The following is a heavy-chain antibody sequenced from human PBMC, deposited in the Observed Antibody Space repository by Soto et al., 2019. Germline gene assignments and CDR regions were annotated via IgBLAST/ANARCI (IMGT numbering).Heavy chain of an antibody. CDR3: AREVGYIVVVPAAIHYYYYGMDV. CDR2: INAGNGNT. CDR1: GYTFTSYA. Sequence: QVPLVQSGAEVKKPGASVKVSCKASGYTFTSYAMHWVRQAPGQRLEWMGWINAGNGNTKYSQKFQGRVTITRDTSASTAYMELSSLGSEDTAVYYCAREVGYIVVVPAAIHYYYYGMDVWGQGTTVTVSS. D-gene: IGHD2-2*01. J-gene: IGHJ6*02. V-gene: IGHV1-3*01.